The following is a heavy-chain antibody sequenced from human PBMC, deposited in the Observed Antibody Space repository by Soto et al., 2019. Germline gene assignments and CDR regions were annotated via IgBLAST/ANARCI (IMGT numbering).Heavy chain of an antibody. CDR3: ARDRRYCSGGSCYPDDAFDI. CDR1: GYTFTSYG. D-gene: IGHD2-15*01. V-gene: IGHV1-18*01. Sequence: ASVKVSCKASGYTFTSYGISWVRQAPGQGLEWMGWISAYNGNTNYAQKLQGRVTMTTDTSTSTAYMELRSLRSDDTAVYYCARDRRYCSGGSCYPDDAFDIWGQGTMVTVSS. J-gene: IGHJ3*02. CDR2: ISAYNGNT.